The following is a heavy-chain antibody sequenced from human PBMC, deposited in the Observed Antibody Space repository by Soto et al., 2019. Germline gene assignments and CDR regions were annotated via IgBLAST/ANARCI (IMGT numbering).Heavy chain of an antibody. D-gene: IGHD2-2*02. CDR3: ARGSGYCSSTSCYILDY. V-gene: IGHV4-34*01. CDR2: INHSGST. Sequence: PSETLSLTCAVYGGSFSGYYWSWIRQPPGKGLEWIGEINHSGSTNYNPSLKSRVTISVDTSKNQFSLKPSSVTAADTAVYYCARGSGYCSSTSCYILDYWGQGTLVTVSS. J-gene: IGHJ4*02. CDR1: GGSFSGYY.